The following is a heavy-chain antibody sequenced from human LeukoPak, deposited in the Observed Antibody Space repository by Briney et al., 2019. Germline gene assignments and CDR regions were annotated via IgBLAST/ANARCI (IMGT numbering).Heavy chain of an antibody. D-gene: IGHD3-10*01. CDR2: ISSSGSTI. Sequence: GGSLRLSCAASGFTFSSYEMNWVRQAPGKGLEWVSYISSSGSTIYYADSVKGRFTISRDNAKDSLYLQMNSLRAEDTAVYYCARSRNYRFDYWGQGTLVTVSS. CDR3: ARSRNYRFDY. CDR1: GFTFSSYE. J-gene: IGHJ4*02. V-gene: IGHV3-48*03.